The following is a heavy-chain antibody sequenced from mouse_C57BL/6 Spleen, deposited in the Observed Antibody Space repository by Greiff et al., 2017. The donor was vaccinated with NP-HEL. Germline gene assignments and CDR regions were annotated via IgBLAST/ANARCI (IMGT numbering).Heavy chain of an antibody. Sequence: EVQGVESGGGLVKPGGSLKLSCAASGFTFSDYGMHWVRQAPEKGLEWVAYISSGSSTIYYADTVKGRFTISRDNAKNTLFLQMTSLRSEDTAMYYCAREKEEDGYYGAWFADWGQGTLVTVSA. J-gene: IGHJ3*01. CDR2: ISSGSSTI. CDR1: GFTFSDYG. V-gene: IGHV5-17*01. D-gene: IGHD2-3*01. CDR3: AREKEEDGYYGAWFAD.